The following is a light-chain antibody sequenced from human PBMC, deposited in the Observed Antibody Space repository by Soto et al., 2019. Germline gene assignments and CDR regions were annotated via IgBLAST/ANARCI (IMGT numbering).Light chain of an antibody. CDR2: GAS. Sequence: ESVLTQSPDTLSLFPGERATLSCRASQSVSSTYLAWYQQKLGQAPRLLIFGASSRATGIPDRFSGSGSGTDFTLTISRLEPEDFAVYYCQQYGSSRWTFGHGTKVDIK. CDR3: QQYGSSRWT. J-gene: IGKJ1*01. CDR1: QSVSSTY. V-gene: IGKV3-20*01.